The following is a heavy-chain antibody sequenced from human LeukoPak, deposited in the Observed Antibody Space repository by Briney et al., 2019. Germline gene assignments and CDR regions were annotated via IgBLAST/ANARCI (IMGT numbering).Heavy chain of an antibody. CDR1: GGTFSSYA. CDR3: ASKSRDGYNLPYYYGMDV. D-gene: IGHD5-24*01. CDR2: IIPIFGIA. J-gene: IGHJ6*02. Sequence: SVKVSCKASGGTFSSYAISWVRQAPGQGLEWMGRIIPIFGIANYARKFQGRVTITADKSTSTAYMELSSLRSEDTAVYYCASKSRDGYNLPYYYGMDVWGQGTTVTVSS. V-gene: IGHV1-69*04.